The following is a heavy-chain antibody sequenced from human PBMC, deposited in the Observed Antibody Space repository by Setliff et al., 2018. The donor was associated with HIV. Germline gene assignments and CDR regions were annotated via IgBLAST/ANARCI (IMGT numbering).Heavy chain of an antibody. CDR2: ISGSGGST. D-gene: IGHD5-12*01. CDR1: GFTFSSYA. Sequence: GESLKISCAASGFTFSSYAMSWVRQAPGKGLEWVSAISGSGGSTYYADSVKGRFTIPRDNSKNTLYLQMNSLRAEDTAVYYGAKDPRAAVATICDYWGQGTLVTVS. J-gene: IGHJ4*02. V-gene: IGHV3-23*01. CDR3: AKDPRAAVATICDY.